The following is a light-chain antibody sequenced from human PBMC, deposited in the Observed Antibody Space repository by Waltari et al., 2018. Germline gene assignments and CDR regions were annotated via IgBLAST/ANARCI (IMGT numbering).Light chain of an antibody. CDR1: QSVSRSY. V-gene: IGKV3-20*01. CDR3: QQFVSSIT. CDR2: YTS. Sequence: EIVLTQSPGTLSLSPGARATLSCRASQSVSRSYLAWYQQKPGQAPRLLIYYTSTRATGIPDRFSGSGSGTEFTLSISRLEPEDFAVYYCQQFVSSITFGQGTRLEIK. J-gene: IGKJ5*01.